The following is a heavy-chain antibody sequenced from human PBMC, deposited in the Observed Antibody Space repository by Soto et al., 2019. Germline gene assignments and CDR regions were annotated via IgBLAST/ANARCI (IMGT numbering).Heavy chain of an antibody. CDR1: GGTFSSYA. V-gene: IGHV1-69*13. CDR2: IIPIFGTA. D-gene: IGHD4-4*01. J-gene: IGHJ3*02. CDR3: ASGGDGYSNDAFDI. Sequence: ASVKVSCKASGGTFSSYAISWVRQAPGQGLEWMGGIIPIFGTANYAQKFQGRVTITADESTSTAYMELSSLRSEDTAVYYCASGGDGYSNDAFDIWGQGTMVTVS.